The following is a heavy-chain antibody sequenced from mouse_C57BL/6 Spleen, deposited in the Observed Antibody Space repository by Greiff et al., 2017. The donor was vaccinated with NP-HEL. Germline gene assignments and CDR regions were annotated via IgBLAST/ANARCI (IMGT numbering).Heavy chain of an antibody. V-gene: IGHV8-12*01. CDR2: IYWDDDK. Sequence: QVTLKVSGPGILQSSQTLSLTCSFSGFSLSTSGMGVSWIRQPSGKGLEWLAHIYWDDDKRYNPSLKSRLTISKDTSRNQVCLKITSVDTADTATYYCARRAYDYDGWYFDVWGTGTTVTVSS. D-gene: IGHD2-4*01. CDR3: ARRAYDYDGWYFDV. CDR1: GFSLSTSGMG. J-gene: IGHJ1*03.